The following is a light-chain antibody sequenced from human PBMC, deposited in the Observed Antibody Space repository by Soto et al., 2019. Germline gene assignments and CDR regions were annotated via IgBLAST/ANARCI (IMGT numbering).Light chain of an antibody. J-gene: IGKJ2*03. Sequence: DTVLTQSPGTLSLSPGERATLSCRDSQSVTSRYLAWYQQKPGQAPSLLIYGASNRAAGVPDRFSGSGSGTDFTLNISRLEAEDFAVYFCQQYGSPPFSFGQGTKVEIK. CDR2: GAS. CDR1: QSVTSRY. V-gene: IGKV3-20*01. CDR3: QQYGSPPFS.